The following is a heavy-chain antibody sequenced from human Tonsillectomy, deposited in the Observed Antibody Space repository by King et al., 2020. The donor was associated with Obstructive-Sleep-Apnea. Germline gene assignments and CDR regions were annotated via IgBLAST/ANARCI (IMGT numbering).Heavy chain of an antibody. Sequence: VQLQESGPGLVKPSQTLSLTCTVSGGSISSGGYYWSWIRQHPGQGLEWIGYIYYSGSTYYNPSLKSRVTISVDTSKNQFSLKLSSVTAADTAVYYCARDRRDGYKMDYWGQGTLVTVSS. CDR3: ARDRRDGYKMDY. V-gene: IGHV4-31*03. J-gene: IGHJ4*02. CDR2: IYYSGST. CDR1: GGSISSGGYY. D-gene: IGHD5-24*01.